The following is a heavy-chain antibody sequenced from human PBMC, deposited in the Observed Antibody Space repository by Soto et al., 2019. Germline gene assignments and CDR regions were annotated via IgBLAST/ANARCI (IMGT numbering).Heavy chain of an antibody. CDR1: GYSISSGYY. D-gene: IGHD3-10*01. Sequence: SETLSLTCTVSGYSISSGYYWGWIRQPPGKGLEWIGSIYHSGSTYYNPSLKSRVTISVDTSKNQFSLKLSSVTAADTAVYYCARDGGDYGMDVWGQGTTVTVSS. V-gene: IGHV4-38-2*02. CDR2: IYHSGST. CDR3: ARDGGDYGMDV. J-gene: IGHJ6*02.